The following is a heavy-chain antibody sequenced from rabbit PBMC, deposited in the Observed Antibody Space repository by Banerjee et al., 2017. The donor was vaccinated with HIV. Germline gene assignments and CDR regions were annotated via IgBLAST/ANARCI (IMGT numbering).Heavy chain of an antibody. CDR1: GFDFSRYG. Sequence: QEQLVESGGGLVQPGGSLKLSCKASGFDFSRYGVSWVRQAPGKGLEYIGYITYDGRTYYASWVNGRFTISKTSSTTVTLQMTSLTAADTATYFCARGVLWGPGTLVTVS. V-gene: IGHV1S39*01. J-gene: IGHJ4*01. D-gene: IGHD3-1*01. CDR3: ARGVL. CDR2: ITYDGRT.